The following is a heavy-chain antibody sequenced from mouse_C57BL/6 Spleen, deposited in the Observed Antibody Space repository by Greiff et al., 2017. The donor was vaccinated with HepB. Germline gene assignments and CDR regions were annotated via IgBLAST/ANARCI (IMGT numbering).Heavy chain of an antibody. CDR2: IDPSDSYT. CDR1: GYTFTSYW. Sequence: VQLQQSGAELMMPGASVKLSCKASGYTFTSYWMHWVKQRPGQGLEWIGEIDPSDSYTNYNQKFKGKSTLTVDKSSSTAYMQLSSLTSEDSAVYYCARRSSYFDYWGQGTTLTVSS. CDR3: ARRSSYFDY. V-gene: IGHV1-69*01. J-gene: IGHJ2*01.